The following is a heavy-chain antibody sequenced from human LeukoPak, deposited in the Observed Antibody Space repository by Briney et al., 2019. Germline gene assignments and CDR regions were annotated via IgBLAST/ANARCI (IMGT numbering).Heavy chain of an antibody. Sequence: SETLSLTCTVSGGSISSSSYYWGWIRQPPGKGLEWIGSIYYSGSTYYNPSLKSRVTISVDTSKNQFSLKLSSVTAADTAVYYCARGSLLWFGELFTEFDYWGQGTLVTVSS. CDR1: GGSISSSSYY. J-gene: IGHJ4*02. CDR3: ARGSLLWFGELFTEFDY. D-gene: IGHD3-10*01. V-gene: IGHV4-39*07. CDR2: IYYSGST.